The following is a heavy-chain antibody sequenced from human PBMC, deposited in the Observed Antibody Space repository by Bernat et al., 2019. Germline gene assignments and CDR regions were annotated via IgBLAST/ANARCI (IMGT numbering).Heavy chain of an antibody. CDR2: INHSGST. V-gene: IGHV4-34*01. J-gene: IGHJ4*02. CDR1: GGSFSGYY. CDR3: ARGFGHYDSSGYYYADYFDY. D-gene: IGHD3-22*01. Sequence: QVQLQQWGAGLLKPSETLSLTCAVYGGSFSGYYWSWIRQPPGKGLEWIGEINHSGSTNYNPSLKSRVTISVDTSKNQFSLKLSSVTAADTAVYYCARGFGHYDSSGYYYADYFDYWGLGTLVTVSS.